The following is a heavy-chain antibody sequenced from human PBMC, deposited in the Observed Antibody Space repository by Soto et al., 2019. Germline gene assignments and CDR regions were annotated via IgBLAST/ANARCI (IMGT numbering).Heavy chain of an antibody. Sequence: GVLRRALSASVFTFSSYSLIWVRQAPGKGLDWVSAISGSGDSTYYADSVKGRFTISRDNSKNTLYLQMNSLRAEDTAVYFCAKSNDESYPSGGAFDIWGQGTMVTVSS. V-gene: IGHV3-23*01. CDR1: VFTFSSYS. CDR2: ISGSGDST. D-gene: IGHD3-10*01. J-gene: IGHJ3*02. CDR3: AKSNDESYPSGGAFDI.